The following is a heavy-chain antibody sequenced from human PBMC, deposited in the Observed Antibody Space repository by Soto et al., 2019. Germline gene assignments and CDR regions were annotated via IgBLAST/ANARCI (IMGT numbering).Heavy chain of an antibody. D-gene: IGHD6-13*01. Sequence: GESLKISCKGSVYSFTSYWISWVRQMPGKGLEWMWRIDPSDSYTNYSPSFQGHVTISADKSISTAYPQWSSLKASDTAMYYCARHWQQLPSGGAYYYCGMDVWGQGTTVTVSS. CDR2: IDPSDSYT. CDR1: VYSFTSYW. J-gene: IGHJ6*02. V-gene: IGHV5-10-1*01. CDR3: ARHWQQLPSGGAYYYCGMDV.